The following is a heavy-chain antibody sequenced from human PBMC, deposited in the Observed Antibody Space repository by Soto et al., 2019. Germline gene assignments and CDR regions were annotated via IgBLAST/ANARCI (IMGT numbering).Heavy chain of an antibody. CDR3: AKPSGLATAGSAFDY. CDR2: ISGSGGSA. CDR1: GFSFTNYA. J-gene: IGHJ4*02. Sequence: HPGGSLSLSCATSGFSFTNYAMSWVRQSPGKGLEWVSTISGSGGSAYYADSVKGRFTISRDSSKNILYVQIKSLRAEDTAVYYCAKPSGLATAGSAFDYWGQGALVTVSS. D-gene: IGHD6-13*01. V-gene: IGHV3-23*01.